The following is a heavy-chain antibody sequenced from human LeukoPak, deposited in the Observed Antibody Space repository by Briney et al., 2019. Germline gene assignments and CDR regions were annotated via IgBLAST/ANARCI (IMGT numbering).Heavy chain of an antibody. V-gene: IGHV1-2*02. D-gene: IGHD1-26*01. CDR3: ARDGAEINWFDP. Sequence: GASVKVSCKASGYTFTGYYMHWVRQAPGQGLEWMGWINPNSGATNFAQKFQGRVTMTRDTSISTAYMELSRLRSDDTAVYYCARDGAEINWFDPWGQGTLVTVSS. CDR1: GYTFTGYY. J-gene: IGHJ5*02. CDR2: INPNSGAT.